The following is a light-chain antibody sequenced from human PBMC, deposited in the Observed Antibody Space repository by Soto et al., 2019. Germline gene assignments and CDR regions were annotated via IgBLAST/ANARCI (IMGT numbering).Light chain of an antibody. V-gene: IGKV3-20*01. CDR2: DAS. CDR1: QSVSSSY. Sequence: EIVLTQSPGTLSLSPGERATLSCRASQSVSSSYLAWYQQKPGQAPRLLIYDASSWATGIPDRFSGSGSGTDFTLTISRLEPEDFAVYYCQQYGSSPPKTFGQGTKVDIK. CDR3: QQYGSSPPKT. J-gene: IGKJ1*01.